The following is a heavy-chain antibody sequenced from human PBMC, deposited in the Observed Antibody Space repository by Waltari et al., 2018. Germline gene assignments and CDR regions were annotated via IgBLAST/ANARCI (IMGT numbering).Heavy chain of an antibody. Sequence: QVQLMESGPGLVRPSETLSLTCNVSGGSITSDYWSWVRQPPGKGLEWVGYIYHSGTTNYIPALRSRVSISVDTSKTQFSLKLNYVTAADTAVYYCARGHSTGWYLSHWGRGALVTVSS. D-gene: IGHD6-19*01. CDR1: GGSITSDY. CDR2: IYHSGTT. CDR3: ARGHSTGWYLSH. J-gene: IGHJ1*01. V-gene: IGHV4-59*01.